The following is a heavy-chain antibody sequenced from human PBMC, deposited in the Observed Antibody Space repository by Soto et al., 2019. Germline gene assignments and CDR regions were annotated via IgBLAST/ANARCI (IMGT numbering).Heavy chain of an antibody. J-gene: IGHJ4*02. Sequence: QVQLVQSGAEVKKPGSSVKVSCKASGGTFSSYAISWVRQAPGQGLEWMGGIIPIFGTANYAQKFQGRVTITAHEPTSTAYMELSSLRSEDTAVYYCARDSSPYYYDSSGYSYFDYWGQGTLVTVSS. V-gene: IGHV1-69*01. D-gene: IGHD3-22*01. CDR2: IIPIFGTA. CDR1: GGTFSSYA. CDR3: ARDSSPYYYDSSGYSYFDY.